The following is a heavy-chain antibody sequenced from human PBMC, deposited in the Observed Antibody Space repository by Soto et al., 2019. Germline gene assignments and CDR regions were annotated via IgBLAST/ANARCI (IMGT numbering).Heavy chain of an antibody. D-gene: IGHD6-6*01. CDR2: IYPLDSDT. Sequence: GESLKISCETSGYTFAYSWIGWVRQMPGKGLEWMGTIYPLDSDTRYSPSFQGQVTISADRSIGTAYLQWSSLKASDTAMYYCATHRSSPDHYFFYGMDVWGQGTTVTVSS. CDR3: ATHRSSPDHYFFYGMDV. V-gene: IGHV5-51*01. CDR1: GYTFAYSW. J-gene: IGHJ6*02.